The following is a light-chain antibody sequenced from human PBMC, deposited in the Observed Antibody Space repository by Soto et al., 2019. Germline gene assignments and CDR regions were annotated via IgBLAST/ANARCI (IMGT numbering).Light chain of an antibody. CDR1: QSISSW. CDR2: DAS. J-gene: IGKJ1*01. CDR3: QKYNSYTWT. Sequence: DIQMTPAPSTLSASVVYRFTLTCRASQSISSWLAWYQQKPGKAPKLLIYDASSLESGVPSRFSGSGSGTEFTLTISSLQPDDFATYYCQKYNSYTWTFGQGTTGDIK. V-gene: IGKV1-5*01.